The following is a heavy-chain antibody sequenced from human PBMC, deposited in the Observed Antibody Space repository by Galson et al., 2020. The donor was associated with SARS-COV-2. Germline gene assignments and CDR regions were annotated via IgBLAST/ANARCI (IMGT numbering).Heavy chain of an antibody. CDR1: GFTFSDYY. CDR3: ARNGRDCSGGICYGAEYFQY. J-gene: IGHJ1*01. V-gene: IGHV3-11*06. D-gene: IGHD2-15*01. CDR2: ISSSGSYT. Sequence: GESLKISCAASGFTFSDYYMSWVRQAPGKGLEWVSYISSSGSYTNYADSVKGRFTISRDNAKNSLYLRMNSLSAEDTALYFCARNGRDCSGGICYGAEYFQYWGQGTLVDGSS.